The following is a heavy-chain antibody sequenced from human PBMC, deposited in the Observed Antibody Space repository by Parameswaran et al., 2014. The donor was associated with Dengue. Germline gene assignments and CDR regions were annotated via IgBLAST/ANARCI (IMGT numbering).Heavy chain of an antibody. V-gene: IGHV4-59*01. CDR1: AISSA. Sequence: AISSARWIRQPPGKGLEWIGYIYYSGSTNYNPSLKSRVTISVDTSKNQLSLKLSSVTAADTAVYYCATRSRDGRVAVAGRNAFDIWGQGTMVTVSS. CDR3: ATRSRDGRVAVAGRNAFDI. D-gene: IGHD6-19*01. J-gene: IGHJ3*02. CDR2: IYYSGST.